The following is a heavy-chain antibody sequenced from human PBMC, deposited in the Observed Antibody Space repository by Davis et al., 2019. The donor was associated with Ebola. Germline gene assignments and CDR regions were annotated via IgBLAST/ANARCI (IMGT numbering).Heavy chain of an antibody. CDR1: GYTFTSYA. CDR3: ARDLVYYDSSGYYLTRTTYFDY. D-gene: IGHD3-22*01. V-gene: IGHV7-4-1*02. CDR2: INTNTGNP. J-gene: IGHJ4*02. Sequence: ASVKVSCKASGYTFTSYAMNWVRQAPGQGLEWMGWINTNTGNPTYAQGFTGRFVFSLDTSVSTAYLQISSLKAEDTAVYYCARDLVYYDSSGYYLTRTTYFDYWGQGTLVTVSS.